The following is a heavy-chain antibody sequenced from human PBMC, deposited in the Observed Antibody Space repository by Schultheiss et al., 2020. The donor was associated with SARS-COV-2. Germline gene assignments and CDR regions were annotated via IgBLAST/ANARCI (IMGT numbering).Heavy chain of an antibody. CDR2: TYYRSKWYN. J-gene: IGHJ3*02. V-gene: IGHV6-1*01. D-gene: IGHD3-3*01. CDR3: ARDHVDTIFGVVITAGDAFDI. CDR1: GDSVSSNSAA. Sequence: SQTLSLTCAISGDSVSSNSAAWNWIRQSPSRGLEWLGRTYYRSKWYNDYAVSVKSRITINPDTSKNQFSLQLNSVTPEDTAVYYCARDHVDTIFGVVITAGDAFDIWGQGTMVTVSS.